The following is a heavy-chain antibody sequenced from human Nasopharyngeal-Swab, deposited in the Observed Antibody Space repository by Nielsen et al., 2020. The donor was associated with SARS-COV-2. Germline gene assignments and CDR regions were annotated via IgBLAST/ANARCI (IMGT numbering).Heavy chain of an antibody. J-gene: IGHJ4*02. CDR2: ISGNIGTT. Sequence: ASVKVSCKASGYTFTSYGISWVRQAPGQGLEWMGWISGNIGTTNYAQNLQGRVTMTTDTSTRTAYMKLRNLRSDDTAVYYCERGSTLIDYWVQGTLVTVSS. D-gene: IGHD1-26*01. CDR1: GYTFTSYG. V-gene: IGHV1-18*01. CDR3: ERGSTLIDY.